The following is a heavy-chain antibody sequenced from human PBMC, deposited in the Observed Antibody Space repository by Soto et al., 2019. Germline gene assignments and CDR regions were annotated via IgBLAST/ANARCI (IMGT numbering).Heavy chain of an antibody. Sequence: EVQLVESGGGLVKPGGSPRLSCAASGFTFSSYSMNWVRQAPGKGLEWVSSISSSSSYIYYADSVKGRFTISRDNAKNSLYLQMNSLRAEDTAVYYCARDQAMVRPMDVWGQGTTVTVSS. D-gene: IGHD3-10*01. J-gene: IGHJ6*02. CDR2: ISSSSSYI. CDR3: ARDQAMVRPMDV. CDR1: GFTFSSYS. V-gene: IGHV3-21*01.